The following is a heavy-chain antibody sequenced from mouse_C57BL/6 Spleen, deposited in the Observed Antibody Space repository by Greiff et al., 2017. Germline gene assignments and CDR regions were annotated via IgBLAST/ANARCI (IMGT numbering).Heavy chain of an antibody. Sequence: EVKLMESGEGLVKPGGSLKLSCAASGFTFSSYAMSWVRQTPEKRLEWVAYISSGGDYIYYVDTVKGRFTISRDNARNTLYLQMSGLKSEDTAMYYCTREYYYSSSPAWFAYWGQGTLVTVSA. V-gene: IGHV5-9-1*02. CDR1: GFTFSSYA. D-gene: IGHD1-1*01. CDR2: ISSGGDYI. J-gene: IGHJ3*01. CDR3: TREYYYSSSPAWFAY.